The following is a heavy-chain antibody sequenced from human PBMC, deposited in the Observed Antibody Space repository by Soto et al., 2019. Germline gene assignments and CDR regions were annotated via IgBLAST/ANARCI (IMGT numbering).Heavy chain of an antibody. Sequence: HVQLVESGGGVVQPGRSLRLSCVVSGFNFSSYGMHWVRQAPGKGLEWVAVISYDGSHKAFADSVKGRVAISRDNSKNTLFLQMNTLREEDTAVYYCAKDLVTNSSWPVDWGQGTLVTVSS. J-gene: IGHJ4*02. CDR2: ISYDGSHK. CDR1: GFNFSSYG. D-gene: IGHD6-19*01. V-gene: IGHV3-30*18. CDR3: AKDLVTNSSWPVD.